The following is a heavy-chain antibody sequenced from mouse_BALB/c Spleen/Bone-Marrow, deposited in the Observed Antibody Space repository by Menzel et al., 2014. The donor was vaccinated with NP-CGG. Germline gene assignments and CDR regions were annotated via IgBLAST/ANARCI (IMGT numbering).Heavy chain of an antibody. CDR1: GFTFSSFG. V-gene: IGHV5-17*02. CDR3: ARGGNWDDFDV. CDR2: ISSGSTAI. J-gene: IGHJ1*01. D-gene: IGHD4-1*01. Sequence: EVQLVESGGGLVQLGGSRKLSCAASGFTFSSFGMHWVRQAPEKGLEWVAYISSGSTAICYADTVKGRFTISRDNPKNTLFLQMTSLRSEDTAMYYCARGGNWDDFDVWGAGTTVTVSS.